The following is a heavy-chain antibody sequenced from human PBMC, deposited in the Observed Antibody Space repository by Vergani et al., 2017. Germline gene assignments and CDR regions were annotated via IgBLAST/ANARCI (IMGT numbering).Heavy chain of an antibody. Sequence: QVQLVQSGAEVKKPGASVKVSCKASGYTFTSYYMHWVRQAPGQGLEWMGIINPSGGSTSYAQKFQGRVTMTRDTSTSTVYMELSSLRSEDTAVYYCASGIQSSGVVYGFDSWGQGTMVTVSS. D-gene: IGHD3-3*01. CDR3: ASGIQSSGVVYGFDS. J-gene: IGHJ3*02. CDR2: INPSGGST. CDR1: GYTFTSYY. V-gene: IGHV1-46*01.